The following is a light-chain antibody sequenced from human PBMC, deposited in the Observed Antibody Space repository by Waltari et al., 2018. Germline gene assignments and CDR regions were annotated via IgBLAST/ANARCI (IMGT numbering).Light chain of an antibody. CDR1: ENIGHY. CDR3: QQGNEYPLT. J-gene: IGKJ4*01. V-gene: IGKV6-21*01. Sequence: KVPLTCQASENIGHYLHWYQQKRDQAPKLFIQYASQSVSGVPSRFTGSGSGTGFTLTITGLEVEDVATYYCQQGNEYPLTFGGGTKVEIK. CDR2: YAS.